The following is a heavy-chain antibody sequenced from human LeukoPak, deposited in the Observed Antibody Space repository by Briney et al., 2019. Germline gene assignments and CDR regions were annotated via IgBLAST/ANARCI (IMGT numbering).Heavy chain of an antibody. CDR3: ARGGDYGDLRYFDY. D-gene: IGHD4-17*01. Sequence: PSETLSRTCTVSGSSINNYYWSWIRQPPGKGLEWIGYIYYRGSTNYNPSLKSRVTFSVDTSKNQFSLKLNSVTAADTAVYYCARGGDYGDLRYFDYWGQGTLVTVSS. J-gene: IGHJ4*02. V-gene: IGHV4-59*01. CDR2: IYYRGST. CDR1: GSSINNYY.